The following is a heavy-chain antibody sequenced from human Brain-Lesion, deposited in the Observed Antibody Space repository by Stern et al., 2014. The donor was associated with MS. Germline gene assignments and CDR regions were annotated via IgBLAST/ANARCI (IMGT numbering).Heavy chain of an antibody. CDR1: GYTFSSYD. D-gene: IGHD2-2*01. Sequence: QVQLVESGAEVKKPGASVKVSCKASGYTFSSYDITWVRQASGHGLEWMGWMNPYRGNTGYAQKFKGRVYMTSDPSISTVYMELTSLTSDDTAVYFCARAVRNQLLSEYWGQGTLVTVSS. V-gene: IGHV1-8*01. CDR3: ARAVRNQLLSEY. J-gene: IGHJ4*02. CDR2: MNPYRGNT.